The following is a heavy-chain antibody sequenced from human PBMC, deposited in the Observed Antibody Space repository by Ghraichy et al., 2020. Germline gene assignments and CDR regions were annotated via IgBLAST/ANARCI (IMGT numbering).Heavy chain of an antibody. Sequence: ESLNISCAVYGGSFSGYYWSWIRQPPGKGLEWIGEINHSGSTNYNPSLKSRVTISVDTSKNQFSLKLSSVTAADTAVYYCARKKRYCSSTSCYHFDYWGQGTLVTVSS. J-gene: IGHJ4*02. D-gene: IGHD2-2*01. CDR2: INHSGST. CDR3: ARKKRYCSSTSCYHFDY. CDR1: GGSFSGYY. V-gene: IGHV4-34*01.